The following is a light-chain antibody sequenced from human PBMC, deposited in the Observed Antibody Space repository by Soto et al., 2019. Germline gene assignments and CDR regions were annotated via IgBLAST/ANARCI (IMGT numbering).Light chain of an antibody. CDR3: QQYNNWPPYT. CDR2: VAS. J-gene: IGKJ2*01. Sequence: EIGMTQSPGTLSLSPGERATLSCRASQSISRNLAWYQQKPGRAPRPLMYVASTRATGIPARFSGSGSETEFTLTISSLQPEDFAVYYCQQYNNWPPYTFGQGTKLEIK. V-gene: IGKV3-15*01. CDR1: QSISRN.